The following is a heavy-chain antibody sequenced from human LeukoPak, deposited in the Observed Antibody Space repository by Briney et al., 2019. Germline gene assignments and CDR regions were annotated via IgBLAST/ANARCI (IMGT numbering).Heavy chain of an antibody. CDR3: AKDSGYCSGGSCYPLYFQH. CDR1: GFTFSSYG. Sequence: PGRSLRLSCAASGFTFSSYGVHWVRQAPGKGLEWVAVIWYDGSNKYYADSVKGRFTISRDNSKNTLYLQMNSLRAEDTAVYYCAKDSGYCSGGSCYPLYFQHWGQGTLVTVSS. V-gene: IGHV3-33*06. D-gene: IGHD2-15*01. J-gene: IGHJ1*01. CDR2: IWYDGSNK.